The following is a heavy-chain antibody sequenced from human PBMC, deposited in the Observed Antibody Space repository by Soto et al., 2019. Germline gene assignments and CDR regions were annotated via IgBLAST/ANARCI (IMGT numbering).Heavy chain of an antibody. CDR3: ARDGYRYGSGFDP. CDR1: GGSISSSSYY. V-gene: IGHV4-39*07. CDR2: LFYSGST. D-gene: IGHD5-18*01. J-gene: IGHJ5*02. Sequence: SETLSLTCTVSGGSISSSSYYWGWIRQPPGKGLEWIGSLFYSGSTYYNPSLKGRLTISVDTSKNQFSLKLSSVTAADTAVYYCARDGYRYGSGFDPWGQGTLVTVSS.